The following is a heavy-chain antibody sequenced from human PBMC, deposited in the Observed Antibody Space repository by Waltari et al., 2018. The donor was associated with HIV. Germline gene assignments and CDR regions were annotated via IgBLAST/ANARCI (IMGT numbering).Heavy chain of an antibody. J-gene: IGHJ2*01. V-gene: IGHV3-53*01. CDR1: GFTVHDNY. D-gene: IGHD3-22*01. CDR2: IYSGGTT. Sequence: EVQLVESGGGLIRPGGSLRRSCAAPGFTVHDNYMGWVRQAPGQGLEGVSVIYSGGTTYAAASVKGRFTISRDDSKNTVYLQLNSRSAEDTAIYYCARHGGGYHYGWYFDLWGRGTLVTVSS. CDR3: ARHGGGYHYGWYFDL.